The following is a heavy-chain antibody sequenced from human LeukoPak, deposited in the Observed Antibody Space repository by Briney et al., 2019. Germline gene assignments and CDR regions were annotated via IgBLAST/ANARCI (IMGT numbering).Heavy chain of an antibody. CDR3: ASMPGGWATVTEFDY. V-gene: IGHV3-20*04. D-gene: IGHD4-17*01. CDR2: INWNGGST. Sequence: PGRSLRLSCAASGFTFDDYGVSWVRQAPGKGLEWVSGINWNGGSTGYADSVKGRFTISRDNAKNSLYLQMSSLRAEDTALYYCASMPGGWATVTEFDYWGQGTLVTVSS. CDR1: GFTFDDYG. J-gene: IGHJ4*02.